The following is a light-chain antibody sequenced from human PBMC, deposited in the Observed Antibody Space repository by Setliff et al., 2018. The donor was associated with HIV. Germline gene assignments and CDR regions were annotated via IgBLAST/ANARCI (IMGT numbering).Light chain of an antibody. CDR1: SSDVGSYNL. J-gene: IGLJ1*01. CDR2: EVS. CDR3: CSYAGSSTPYV. V-gene: IGLV2-23*02. Sequence: QSVLTQPASVSGSPGQSITISCTGTSSDVGSYNLVSWYQQHPGKAPKLMIYEVSKRPSGVSNRFSGSKSGNTASLTISGLQAEAEADYYCCSYAGSSTPYVFGTGTKVT.